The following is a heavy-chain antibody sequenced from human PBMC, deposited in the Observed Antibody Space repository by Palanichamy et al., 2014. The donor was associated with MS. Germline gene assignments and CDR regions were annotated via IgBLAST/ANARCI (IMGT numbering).Heavy chain of an antibody. CDR3: AREGYYYSSATYQSVHFDY. J-gene: IGHJ4*02. CDR2: VSTYNGET. V-gene: IGHV1-18*04. Sequence: QVQMVRSGPEVKKPGASVKVSCKSSGYTFTRFGISWVRQAPGQGLEWMGWVSTYNGETNIAERFQGRVTMTADTSTNTASVELRSLTPDDTAFYYCAREGYYYSSATYQSVHFDYWGQGTLVTVSS. CDR1: GYTFTRFG. D-gene: IGHD3-10*01.